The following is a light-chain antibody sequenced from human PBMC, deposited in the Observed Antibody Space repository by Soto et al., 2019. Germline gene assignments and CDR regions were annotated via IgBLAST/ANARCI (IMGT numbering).Light chain of an antibody. CDR2: ATS. V-gene: IGKV1-39*01. CDR3: QHNGSTPPWT. CDR1: QSISKY. J-gene: IGKJ1*01. Sequence: DIQMTQSPSSLSASVGDRVTITCRASQSISKYLRWFQQKPGKAPKLLIYATSSLQSGVPSRFSGSGSGTDFTLTISSLQPEDFATYYCQHNGSTPPWTFGQGTKVDIK.